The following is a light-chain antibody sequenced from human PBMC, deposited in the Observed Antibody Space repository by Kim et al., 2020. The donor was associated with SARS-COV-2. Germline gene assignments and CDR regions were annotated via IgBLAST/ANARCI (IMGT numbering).Light chain of an antibody. CDR2: AES. CDR3: QQLNSYPLT. J-gene: IGKJ4*01. Sequence: ASVGDSVTITCRASQGISSYLVWYQQKPGKAPKRLIYAESTLQSGVPSRFSGSGSGTEFTLTISSLQPEDFATYYCQQLNSYPLTFGGGTKVDIK. CDR1: QGISSY. V-gene: IGKV1-9*01.